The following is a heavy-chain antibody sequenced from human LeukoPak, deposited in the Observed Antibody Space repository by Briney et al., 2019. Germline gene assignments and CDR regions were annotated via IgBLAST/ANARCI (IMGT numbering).Heavy chain of an antibody. Sequence: GESLKISCKGSGYSFTSYWIGWVRQMPGKGLEWMGIIYPGDSDTRYSPSFQGQVTISVDKSISTAYLQWSSLKASDTAMYYCARQGAHSYGRGHFDYWGQGTLVTVS. D-gene: IGHD5-18*01. J-gene: IGHJ4*02. CDR1: GYSFTSYW. CDR2: IYPGDSDT. CDR3: ARQGAHSYGRGHFDY. V-gene: IGHV5-51*01.